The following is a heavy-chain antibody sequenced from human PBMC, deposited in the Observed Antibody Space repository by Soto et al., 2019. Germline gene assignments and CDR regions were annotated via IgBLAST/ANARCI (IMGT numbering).Heavy chain of an antibody. CDR1: GGSISTDSHY. CDR3: ARRTNYGDYAFDY. V-gene: IGHV4-39*02. Sequence: QLQLQESGPGLVKPSDTLSLTCTVSGGSISTDSHYWGWIRQPPGKGLEWIGSVSYAGSTYKNPSLHRRVTLSVHPSKNHVSLKLNSVTAAESAVYYCARRTNYGDYAFDYWGQGTLVTVSS. CDR2: VSYAGST. J-gene: IGHJ4*02. D-gene: IGHD4-17*01.